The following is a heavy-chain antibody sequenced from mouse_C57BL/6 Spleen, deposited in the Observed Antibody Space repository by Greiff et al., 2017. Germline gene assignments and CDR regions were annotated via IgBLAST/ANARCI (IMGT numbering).Heavy chain of an antibody. CDR3: ASGMDY. J-gene: IGHJ4*01. V-gene: IGHV5-4*03. CDR1: GFTFSSYA. CDR2: ISDGGSYT. Sequence: EVKLEESGGGLVKPGGSLKLSCAASGFTFSSYAMSWVRQTPEKRLEWVATISDGGSYTYYPDNVKGRFTISRDNAKNNLYLQMSHLKSEDTAMYYCASGMDYWGQGTSVTVSS.